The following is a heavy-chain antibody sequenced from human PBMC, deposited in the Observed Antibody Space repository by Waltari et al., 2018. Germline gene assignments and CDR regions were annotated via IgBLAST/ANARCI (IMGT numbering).Heavy chain of an antibody. CDR2: ILYDGSDK. V-gene: IGHV3-30-3*01. Sequence: QVQLVESGGGVVLPGTSLRLSCEVSGFSVRNYAMHWVRQPPGKGLEWMARILYDGSDKYSEDSVKGRFTISRDESKNTVYLRINSLRGEDTAVYYCARVLGISNFDYWGQGALVTVSS. J-gene: IGHJ4*02. CDR1: GFSVRNYA. CDR3: ARVLGISNFDY.